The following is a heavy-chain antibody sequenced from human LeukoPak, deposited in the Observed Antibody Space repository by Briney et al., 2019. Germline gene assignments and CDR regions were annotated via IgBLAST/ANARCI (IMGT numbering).Heavy chain of an antibody. CDR1: NDSINNFY. CDR2: VSTSDTP. CDR3: AGEYSSLVMGH. V-gene: IGHV4-4*07. Sequence: SETLSLTCNVSNDSINNFYWTWIRQPAGRGLEWIGTVSTSDTPHYNPSLKSRVAISIDKSKNHFSLRLISVTAADTAVYFCAGEYSSLVMGHWGQGAPVTVSS. J-gene: IGHJ4*02. D-gene: IGHD2/OR15-2a*01.